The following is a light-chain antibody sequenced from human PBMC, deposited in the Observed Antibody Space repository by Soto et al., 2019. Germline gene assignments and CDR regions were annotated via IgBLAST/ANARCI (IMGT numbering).Light chain of an antibody. V-gene: IGKV3D-15*01. CDR1: QLVSSS. J-gene: IGKJ1*01. Sequence: EIVLTQSPATLSSFPGDRFTLSCRASQLVSSSLLAWYQQKPGXAPXXLIYGASNRATGIPDRFSGSGSGTEFTLTISSLQSEDFAVYYCQQYHNWPSFGQGTKVDIK. CDR2: GAS. CDR3: QQYHNWPS.